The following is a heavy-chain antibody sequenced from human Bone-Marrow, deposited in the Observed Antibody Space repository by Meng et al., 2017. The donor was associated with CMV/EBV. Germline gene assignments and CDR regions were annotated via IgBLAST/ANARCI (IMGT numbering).Heavy chain of an antibody. CDR3: TGAVGSQRPLDY. V-gene: IGHV3-30*14. Sequence: GGSLRLSCAASGFTFSSYAMHWVRQAPGKGLEWVAVISYDGSNKYYADSVKGRFTISRDNSRNTLYLQMNSLKAEDTAVYYCTGAVGSQRPLDYWGQGTLVTVSS. CDR2: ISYDGSNK. D-gene: IGHD6-25*01. J-gene: IGHJ4*02. CDR1: GFTFSSYA.